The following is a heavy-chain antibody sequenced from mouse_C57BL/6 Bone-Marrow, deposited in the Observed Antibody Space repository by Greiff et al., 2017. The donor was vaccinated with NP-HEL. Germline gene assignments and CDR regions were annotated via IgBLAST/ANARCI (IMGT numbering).Heavy chain of an antibody. D-gene: IGHD1-1*01. CDR2: FYPGSGSI. V-gene: IGHV1-62-2*01. J-gene: IGHJ2*01. Sequence: VHLVESGAELVKPGASVKLSCKASGYTFTEYTIHWVKQRSGQGLEWIGWFYPGSGSIKYNEKFKDKATLTADKSSSTVYMELSRLTSEDSAVYFCARHASYYYGSPYFDYWGQGTTLTVSS. CDR3: ARHASYYYGSPYFDY. CDR1: GYTFTEYT.